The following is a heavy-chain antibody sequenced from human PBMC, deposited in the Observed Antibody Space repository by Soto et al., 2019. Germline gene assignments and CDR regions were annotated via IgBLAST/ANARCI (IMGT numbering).Heavy chain of an antibody. CDR2: IRSKPNGFVT. CDR1: GFTFSGSA. D-gene: IGHD5-12*01. J-gene: IGHJ4*02. CDR3: SSDSGYLLGVLGH. V-gene: IGHV3-73*02. Sequence: EVQLVESGGGLVQPGGSLKLSCKASGFTFSGSAIHWVRLASGKGLEWVGRIRSKPNGFVTSYAASAKGRFTMSRDESNSTAYLQVASLRPEDTAVYYCSSDSGYLLGVLGHWGQGTLVTVSS.